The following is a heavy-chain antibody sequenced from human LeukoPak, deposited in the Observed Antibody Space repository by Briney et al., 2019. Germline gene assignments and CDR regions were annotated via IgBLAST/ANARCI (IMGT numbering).Heavy chain of an antibody. CDR1: GFTFSSYA. D-gene: IGHD2-2*01. Sequence: GGSLRLSCAASGFTFSSYAMHWVRQAPGKGLEWVAVISYDGSNKYYADSVKGRFTISRDNSKNTLYLQMNSLRAEDTAVYYCARVKGGGYCSSTSCRGAFGIWGQGTMVTVSS. CDR3: ARVKGGGYCSSTSCRGAFGI. V-gene: IGHV3-30*04. J-gene: IGHJ3*02. CDR2: ISYDGSNK.